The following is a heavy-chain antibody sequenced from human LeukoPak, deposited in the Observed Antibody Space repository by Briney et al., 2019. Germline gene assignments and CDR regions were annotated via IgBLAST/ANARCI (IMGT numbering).Heavy chain of an antibody. CDR3: ARGENLYDIRTHYYMDV. Sequence: SETLSLTCTVSGGSISTFYWSWIRQPAGKGLEWIGRIYTTGSTNYNPSLKSRVTMSVDTSKNQFSLKLSSVTAADTAVYYCARGENLYDIRTHYYMDVWGKGTTVTISS. D-gene: IGHD3-9*01. J-gene: IGHJ6*03. CDR1: GGSISTFY. CDR2: IYTTGST. V-gene: IGHV4-4*07.